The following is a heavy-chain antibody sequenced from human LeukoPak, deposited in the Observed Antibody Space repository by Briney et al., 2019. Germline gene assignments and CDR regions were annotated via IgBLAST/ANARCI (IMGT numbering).Heavy chain of an antibody. Sequence: GGSLRLSCAASGFTFSSYGMHWVRQAPGKGLEWVAVIWYGGSNKYYADSVKGRFTISRDNSKNTLYLQMNSLRAEDTAVYYCAKDGYCSSTSCYNDYWGQGTLVTVSS. CDR2: IWYGGSNK. CDR1: GFTFSSYG. CDR3: AKDGYCSSTSCYNDY. J-gene: IGHJ4*02. V-gene: IGHV3-30*02. D-gene: IGHD2-2*03.